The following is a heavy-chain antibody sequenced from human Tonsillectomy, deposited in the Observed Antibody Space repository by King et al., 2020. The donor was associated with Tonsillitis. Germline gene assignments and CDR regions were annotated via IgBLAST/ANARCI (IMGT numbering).Heavy chain of an antibody. D-gene: IGHD3-3*01. J-gene: IGHJ5*02. V-gene: IGHV3-66*01. CDR2: IYSGGST. CDR3: ARVWSGFFNWFDP. CDR1: GFTVSSNY. Sequence: VQLVESGGGLVQPGGSLRLSCVASGFTVSSNYMSWVRQAPRKGLEWVSVIYSGGSTYYADSVKGRFTISRDNSKNTLYLQMNSLRAEDTAVYYCARVWSGFFNWFDPWGQGTLVTVSS.